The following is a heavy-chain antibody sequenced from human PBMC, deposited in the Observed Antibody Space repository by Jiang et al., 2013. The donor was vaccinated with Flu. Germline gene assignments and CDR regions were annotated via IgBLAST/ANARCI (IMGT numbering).Heavy chain of an antibody. CDR3: ARDLWARGDPVD. CDR2: IFYSGRT. Sequence: GPGLVKPSETLSLTCAVSGYSISSGYYWGWIRQPPGKGLEWIGSIFYSGRTHYNPSLKSRVTISVDTSKNQFSLKLTSVTAADTAVYSCARDLWARGDPVDWGQGTLVTVAS. CDR1: GYSISSGYY. J-gene: IGHJ4*02. V-gene: IGHV4-38-2*02. D-gene: IGHD4-17*01.